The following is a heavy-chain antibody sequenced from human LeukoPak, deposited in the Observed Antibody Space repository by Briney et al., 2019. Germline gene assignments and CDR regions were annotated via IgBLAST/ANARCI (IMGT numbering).Heavy chain of an antibody. CDR1: GFTFSSYS. Sequence: GGSLRLSCAASGFTFSSYSMNWVRQAPGKGLEWVSSISSSSSYIYYADSVKGRFTISRDGAKNSLYLQMNNLRVEGTAMYYCARSSGTYDWFDPWGQGTLVTVSS. J-gene: IGHJ5*02. V-gene: IGHV3-21*01. CDR3: ARSSGTYDWFDP. D-gene: IGHD1-26*01. CDR2: ISSSSSYI.